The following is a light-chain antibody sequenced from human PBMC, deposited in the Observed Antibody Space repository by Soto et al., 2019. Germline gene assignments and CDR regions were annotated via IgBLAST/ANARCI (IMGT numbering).Light chain of an antibody. V-gene: IGKV3-15*01. CDR2: GAS. CDR3: QHYNNWPPYT. J-gene: IGKJ2*01. CDR1: QSVGSN. Sequence: DIVMTQSPATLSVSPGERATLSCRASQSVGSNLAWYQQNPGQAPRLLIYGASTRTIGIPDRFSGSGSGTEFTLTISSLQSEDFAVYYCQHYNNWPPYTFGQGNKLEIK.